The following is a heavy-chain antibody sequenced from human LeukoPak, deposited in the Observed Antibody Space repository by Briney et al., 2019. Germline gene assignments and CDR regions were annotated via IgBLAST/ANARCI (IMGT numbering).Heavy chain of an antibody. D-gene: IGHD3-3*01. CDR1: AYSFTGYY. Sequence: ASVKVSCKASAYSFTGYYMHWVRQPPGQGLEWMGWINPNSGGTNSAQKLQGRVTMTRDTTSSTAYMELSRLRSDATAVYYCTRSNYDFWSGYMDWFEPWGQGTLVTVSS. CDR2: INPNSGGT. CDR3: TRSNYDFWSGYMDWFEP. V-gene: IGHV1-2*02. J-gene: IGHJ5*01.